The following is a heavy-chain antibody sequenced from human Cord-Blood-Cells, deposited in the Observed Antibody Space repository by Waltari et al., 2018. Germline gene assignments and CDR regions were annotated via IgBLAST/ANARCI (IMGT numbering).Heavy chain of an antibody. V-gene: IGHV3-48*01. CDR1: GFTFSSYS. CDR3: ARDHEELQAFDI. Sequence: EVQLVESGGGLVQPGGSLRLSCAASGFTFSSYSMNWVRQAPGKGLEWVSYISSSSSTIYYADSVKGRFTISRDNAKNSLYRQMNSLRAEDTAVYYCARDHEELQAFDIWGQGTMVTVSS. D-gene: IGHD1-7*01. CDR2: ISSSSSTI. J-gene: IGHJ3*02.